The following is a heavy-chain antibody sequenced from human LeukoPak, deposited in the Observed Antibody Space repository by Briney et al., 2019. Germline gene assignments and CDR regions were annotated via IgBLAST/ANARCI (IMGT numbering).Heavy chain of an antibody. CDR1: GFTFSSYS. V-gene: IGHV3-21*04. CDR2: ITSSSSYI. D-gene: IGHD3-10*01. CDR3: AKDIGGHYYGSGSYLDY. J-gene: IGHJ4*02. Sequence: PGGSLRLSCAASGFTFSSYSMNWVRQAPGKGLEWVSSITSSSSYIYYADSVKGRFTISRDNAKNSLYLQMNSLRAEDTALYYCAKDIGGHYYGSGSYLDYWGQGTLVTVSS.